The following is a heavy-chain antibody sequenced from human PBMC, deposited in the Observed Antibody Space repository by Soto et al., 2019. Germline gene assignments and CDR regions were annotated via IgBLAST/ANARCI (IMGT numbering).Heavy chain of an antibody. CDR3: ARGGLEPFDY. D-gene: IGHD1-1*01. Sequence: EVQLVESGGGLVQPGGSLRLSCAASGFNLGSYWMHWVRQAPVKGLVWVSSINDYGTTINYPESVEGRFTLSRDDAKSEVYLQMNNLRAEVTAVYYCARGGLEPFDYWGQGALVTVSS. CDR1: GFNLGSYW. J-gene: IGHJ4*02. V-gene: IGHV3-74*01. CDR2: INDYGTTI.